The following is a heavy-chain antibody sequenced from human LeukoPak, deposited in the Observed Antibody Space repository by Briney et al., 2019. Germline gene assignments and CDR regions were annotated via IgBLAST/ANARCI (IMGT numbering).Heavy chain of an antibody. Sequence: PGGSLRLSCAASGFTFSSYAMSGGRQAPGEGVEWVSAITGRGASTYYADCVNGRFTISKHNSKSTPYLQMNSLRAEDTVVYYCAKDMIMADYYFDYWGQGTLVTVSS. CDR2: ITGRGAST. V-gene: IGHV3-23*01. CDR3: AKDMIMADYYFDY. J-gene: IGHJ4*02. CDR1: GFTFSSYA. D-gene: IGHD3-16*01.